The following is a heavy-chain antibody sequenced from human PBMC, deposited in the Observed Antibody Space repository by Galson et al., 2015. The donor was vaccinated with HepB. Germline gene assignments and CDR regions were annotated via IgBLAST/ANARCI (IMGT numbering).Heavy chain of an antibody. CDR1: GYTFTGYY. D-gene: IGHD3-9*01. CDR3: ARDLSSLDILNDAFDI. J-gene: IGHJ3*02. V-gene: IGHV1-2*06. CDR2: INPNSGGT. Sequence: SVKVSCKASGYTFTGYYMHWVRQAPGQGLEWMGRINPNSGGTNYAQKFQGRVTMTRDTSISTAYMELSRLRSDDTAVYYCARDLSSLDILNDAFDIWGQGTMVTVSS.